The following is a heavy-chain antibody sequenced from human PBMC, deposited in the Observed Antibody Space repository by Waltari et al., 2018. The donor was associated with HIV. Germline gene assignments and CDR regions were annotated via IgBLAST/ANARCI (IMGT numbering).Heavy chain of an antibody. CDR1: GFNFGAYS. D-gene: IGHD2-21*01. CDR2: ISSGERTI. J-gene: IGHJ6*02. CDR3: ARGDIPYYYGMDV. Sequence: EAQLVGSGGGLVHPGGSLRLSCVASGFNFGAYSMIWVRQAPGKVLEWISYISSGERTIHYADSVRGRFTLSRDSARNSLYLQMNSLRPEDTAVYYCARGDIPYYYGMDVWGQGTTVTVS. V-gene: IGHV3-48*01.